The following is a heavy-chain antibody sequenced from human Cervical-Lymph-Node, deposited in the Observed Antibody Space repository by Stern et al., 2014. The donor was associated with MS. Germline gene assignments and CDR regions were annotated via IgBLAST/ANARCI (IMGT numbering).Heavy chain of an antibody. D-gene: IGHD1-26*01. CDR2: IIPALGTT. Sequence: VQLLESGAEVKKPGSSVKVSCKTSGGTFSTSGISLVRQAPGQGLEWMGGIIPALGTTNYARKFQGRLTISADKSTSTAYMALSSLRSEDTAVYYCARDLGVGPTVSWGQGTVVTVSS. V-gene: IGHV1-69*06. J-gene: IGHJ5*02. CDR1: GGTFSTSG. CDR3: ARDLGVGPTVS.